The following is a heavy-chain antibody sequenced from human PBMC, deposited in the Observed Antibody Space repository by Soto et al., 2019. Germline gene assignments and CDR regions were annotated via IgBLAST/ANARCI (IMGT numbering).Heavy chain of an antibody. CDR1: EFSFRSYW. J-gene: IGHJ4*02. D-gene: IGHD5-18*01. CDR3: ARVGRYGWDFDH. V-gene: IGHV3-7*01. Sequence: GGSLRLSCAASEFSFRSYWMTWVRQAPGRGLEWVALINEDGSQKYYVGSVKGRFIISRDNAKDSVYMQMDSLRAGDTAVYFCARVGRYGWDFDHWGQGTLVTVSS. CDR2: INEDGSQK.